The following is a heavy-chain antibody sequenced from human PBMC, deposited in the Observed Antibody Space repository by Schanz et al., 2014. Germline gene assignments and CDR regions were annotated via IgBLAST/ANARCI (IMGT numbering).Heavy chain of an antibody. Sequence: EVQLLESGGGLVQPGGSLRLSCAASGFTFSTSAMSWVRQVPGKGLEWVSAILGLASTTYYADSVKGRFTISRDNSKNTVYIQMNSLRAEDTAVYYCAKGRFGELSAFDIWGQGTMVTVSA. CDR1: GFTFSTSA. CDR2: ILGLASTT. V-gene: IGHV3-23*01. D-gene: IGHD3-10*01. J-gene: IGHJ3*02. CDR3: AKGRFGELSAFDI.